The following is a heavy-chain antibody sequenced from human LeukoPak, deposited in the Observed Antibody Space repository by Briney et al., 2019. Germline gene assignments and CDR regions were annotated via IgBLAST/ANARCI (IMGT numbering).Heavy chain of an antibody. CDR3: ATWGLHYYGSGTSAFDI. CDR2: FDPEDGET. Sequence: GASVTVSCKVSGYTLTELSMHWVRQAPGKGLEWMGGFDPEDGETIYAQKFQGRVTMTEDTSTDTAYMELSSLRSEDTAVYYCATWGLHYYGSGTSAFDIWGQGTMVTVSS. D-gene: IGHD3-10*01. J-gene: IGHJ3*02. V-gene: IGHV1-24*01. CDR1: GYTLTELS.